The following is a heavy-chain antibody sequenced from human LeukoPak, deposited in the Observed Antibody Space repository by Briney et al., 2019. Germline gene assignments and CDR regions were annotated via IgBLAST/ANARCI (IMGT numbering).Heavy chain of an antibody. CDR3: AREYSSSWKSN. Sequence: ASVKVSCKASGYIFTNYAMNWVRQAPGQGLEWMGWINTNTGNPTYAQGFTGRFVFSLDTSVSTAYLQISSLKAEDTAVYYCAREYSSSWKSNWGRGTLVTVSS. D-gene: IGHD6-13*01. CDR2: INTNTGNP. V-gene: IGHV7-4-1*02. CDR1: GYIFTNYA. J-gene: IGHJ4*02.